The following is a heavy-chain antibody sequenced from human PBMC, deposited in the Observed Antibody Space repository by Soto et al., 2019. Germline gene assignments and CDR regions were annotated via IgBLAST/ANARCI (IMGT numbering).Heavy chain of an antibody. Sequence: QLQLQESASGLVKPSQTLSLTCAVSGGSISSGGYSWSWIRQPPGKGLEWIGYIYHSGSTYYNPTLKSGVTIAVDTSKHQVSLKLSSVTAADTAVYYRARGGGYTFDYWGQGTLVTVSS. CDR3: ARGGGYTFDY. V-gene: IGHV4-30-2*01. CDR2: IYHSGST. J-gene: IGHJ4*02. D-gene: IGHD3-16*01. CDR1: GGSISSGGYS.